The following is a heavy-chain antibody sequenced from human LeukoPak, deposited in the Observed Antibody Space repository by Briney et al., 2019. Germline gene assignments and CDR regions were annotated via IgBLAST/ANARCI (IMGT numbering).Heavy chain of an antibody. CDR1: GFTFSSFW. V-gene: IGHV3-7*03. D-gene: IGHD6-13*01. CDR3: ARGNGYSSSPFDY. J-gene: IGHJ4*02. CDR2: IKQDGSEK. Sequence: GGSLRVSCVASGFTFSSFWMSWVRQVPGKGLEWVANIKQDGSEKYYVDSVKGRFTISRDNAKNSLYLQMNSLRAEDTAVYYCARGNGYSSSPFDYWGQGTLVTVSS.